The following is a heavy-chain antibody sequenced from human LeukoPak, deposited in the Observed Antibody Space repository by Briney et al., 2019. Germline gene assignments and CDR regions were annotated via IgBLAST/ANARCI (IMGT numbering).Heavy chain of an antibody. D-gene: IGHD2-2*01. CDR1: GFTFSSYG. CDR2: IRYDGSNK. V-gene: IGHV3-30*02. J-gene: IGHJ4*02. Sequence: GGSLRLSCAASGFTFSSYGMHWVRQAPAKGLEWVALIRYDGSNKYYADSVKGRFTISRDNSKNTLYMQMDSLRAEDTAVYYCAKDRVGVVVPAATFDYWGQGTLVTVSS. CDR3: AKDRVGVVVPAATFDY.